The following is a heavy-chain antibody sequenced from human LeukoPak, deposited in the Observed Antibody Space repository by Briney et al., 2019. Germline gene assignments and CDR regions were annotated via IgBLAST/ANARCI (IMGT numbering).Heavy chain of an antibody. J-gene: IGHJ1*01. D-gene: IGHD1-14*01. CDR2: ISSSSSYI. Sequence: GGSLRLSCAASGFTFSSYSMNWVRQAPGKGLEWVSSISSSSSYIYYADPVKGRFTISRDNAKNSLYLQMNSLRAEDTAVYYCAVNNAEYFQHWGQGTLVTVSS. CDR1: GFTFSSYS. V-gene: IGHV3-21*01. CDR3: AVNNAEYFQH.